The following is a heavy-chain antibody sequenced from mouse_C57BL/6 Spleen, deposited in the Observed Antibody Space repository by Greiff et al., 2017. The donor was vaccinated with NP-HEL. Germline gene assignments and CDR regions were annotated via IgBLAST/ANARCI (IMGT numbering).Heavy chain of an antibody. CDR2: IYPGDGDT. V-gene: IGHV1-80*01. Sequence: QVQLKESGAELVKPGASVKISCKASGYAFSSYWMNWVKQRPGKGLEWIGQIYPGDGDTNYNGKFKGKATLTADKSSSTAYMQLSSLTSAGSAVYFCASEGGYDYGSFAYWGQGTLVTVSA. J-gene: IGHJ3*01. D-gene: IGHD2-4*01. CDR3: ASEGGYDYGSFAY. CDR1: GYAFSSYW.